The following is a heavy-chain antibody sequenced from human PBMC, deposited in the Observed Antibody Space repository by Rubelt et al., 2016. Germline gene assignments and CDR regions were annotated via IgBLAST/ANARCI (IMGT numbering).Heavy chain of an antibody. CDR3: ARDREMATIDY. Sequence: GKGLEWVSAISGSGGSTYYADSVKGRFTISRDNSKNTLYLQMNSLRAEDTAVYYCARDREMATIDYWGQGTLVTVSS. V-gene: IGHV3-23*01. CDR2: ISGSGGST. D-gene: IGHD5-24*01. J-gene: IGHJ4*02.